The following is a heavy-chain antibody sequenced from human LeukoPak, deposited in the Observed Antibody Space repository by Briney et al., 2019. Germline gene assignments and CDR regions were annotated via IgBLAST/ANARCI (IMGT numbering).Heavy chain of an antibody. J-gene: IGHJ4*02. V-gene: IGHV4-38-2*02. Sequence: SETLSLTCSVSGYSITSGYYWGWIRQPPGKGLEWIGTIYHSGSTYYNPSLKSRVTISVDTSKNQFSLKLSSVTAADTAVYYCARVNYYYDSSGSYDYWGQGTLVTVSS. CDR3: ARVNYYYDSSGSYDY. D-gene: IGHD3-22*01. CDR1: GYSITSGYY. CDR2: IYHSGST.